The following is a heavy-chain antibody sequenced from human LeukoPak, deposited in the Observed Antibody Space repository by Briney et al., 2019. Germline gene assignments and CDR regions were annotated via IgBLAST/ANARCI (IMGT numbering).Heavy chain of an antibody. CDR2: ISWNSGRI. CDR1: GFIFDDYA. V-gene: IGHV3-9*01. Sequence: GGSLRLSCAASGFIFDDYAVHWVRQAPGKGLEWVSGISWNSGRIGYADSVKGRFTISRDNAKNSLYLQMNSLRAEDTAVYYCARDTGRWSAAGARSYYYYMDVWGKGTTVTVSS. D-gene: IGHD6-13*01. CDR3: ARDTGRWSAAGARSYYYYMDV. J-gene: IGHJ6*03.